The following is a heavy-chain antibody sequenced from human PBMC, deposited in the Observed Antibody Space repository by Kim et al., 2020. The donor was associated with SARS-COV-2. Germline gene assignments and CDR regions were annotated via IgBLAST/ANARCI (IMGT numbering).Heavy chain of an antibody. V-gene: IGHV3-30*04. CDR3: ARGGGSYFDAFDI. J-gene: IGHJ3*02. CDR2: ISYDGSNK. CDR1: GFTFSSYA. D-gene: IGHD1-26*01. Sequence: GGSLRLSCAASGFTFSSYAMHWVRQAPGKGLEWVAFISYDGSNKYYADSVKGRFTISRDNSKNTLYLQMNSLRAEDTAVYYCARGGGSYFDAFDIWGQGTMVTVSS.